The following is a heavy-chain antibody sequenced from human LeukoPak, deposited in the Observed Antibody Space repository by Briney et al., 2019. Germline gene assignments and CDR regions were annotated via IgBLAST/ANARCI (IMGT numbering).Heavy chain of an antibody. CDR1: GFTFSSYA. D-gene: IGHD3-22*01. Sequence: GGSLRLSCAASGFTFSSYAMSWVRQAPGKGLEWVSAIRGSSGNTYYADSVKGRFTISRDNSKKTLYLQMNSLRAEDTAVYYCARYYSSGYYSNYWGQGTLVTVSS. J-gene: IGHJ4*02. CDR2: IRGSSGNT. V-gene: IGHV3-23*01. CDR3: ARYYSSGYYSNY.